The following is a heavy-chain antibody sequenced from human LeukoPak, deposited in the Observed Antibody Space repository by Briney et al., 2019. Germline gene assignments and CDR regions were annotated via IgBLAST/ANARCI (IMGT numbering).Heavy chain of an antibody. CDR2: INHSGST. CDR3: ARGLPADYDY. J-gene: IGHJ4*02. V-gene: IGHV4-34*01. Sequence: PSETLSLTCAVYGGSFSGYYWSWIRQSPGKGLEWIGEINHSGSTNYNPSLKSRVTISVDTSKNQFSLKLSSVTAADTAVYYCARGLPADYDYWGRGTLVTVSS. CDR1: GGSFSGYY. D-gene: IGHD1-14*01.